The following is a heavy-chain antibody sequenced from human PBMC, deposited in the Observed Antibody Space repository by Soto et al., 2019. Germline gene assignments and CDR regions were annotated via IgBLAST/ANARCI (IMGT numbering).Heavy chain of an antibody. Sequence: GGSLRLSCAASGFTVSSNYMSWVRQAPGKGLEWVSVIYSGGSTYYADSVKGRFTISRDNSKNTLYLQMNSLRAEDTAVYYCARVRGYCGGDCSYFDYWGQGTLVTVSS. J-gene: IGHJ4*02. V-gene: IGHV3-53*01. CDR3: ARVRGYCGGDCSYFDY. CDR2: IYSGGST. D-gene: IGHD2-21*02. CDR1: GFTVSSNY.